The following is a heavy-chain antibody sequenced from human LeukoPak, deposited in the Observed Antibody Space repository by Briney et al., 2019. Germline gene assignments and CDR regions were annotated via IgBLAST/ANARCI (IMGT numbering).Heavy chain of an antibody. CDR1: GFTFDNSW. V-gene: IGHV3-74*01. CDR2: ISPDGITT. J-gene: IGHJ4*02. D-gene: IGHD3-16*01. Sequence: SGGSLRLSCAASGFTFDNSWIHWVRQGPGRGLVWVSRISPDGITTNYANSVKGRFTISRDNSKNTLNLQMNSLRAEDTAVYYCAKPLGAAVVAGGMDVWGQGTLVTVSS. CDR3: AKPLGAAVVAGGMDV.